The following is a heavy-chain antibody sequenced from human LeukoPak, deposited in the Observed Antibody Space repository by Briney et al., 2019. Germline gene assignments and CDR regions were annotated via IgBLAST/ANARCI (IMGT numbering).Heavy chain of an antibody. V-gene: IGHV3-7*01. D-gene: IGHD4-17*01. J-gene: IGHJ4*02. CDR3: ARVGARQILEY. Sequence: GGSLRLSCAASEFTFSSYWMSWVRQAPGKGLEWVANIKQDGGQIYYLESVKGRFTVSRDNAKNSLYLQMNSLRAEDTAVYYCARVGARQILEYWGQGTLVTVSS. CDR2: IKQDGGQI. CDR1: EFTFSSYW.